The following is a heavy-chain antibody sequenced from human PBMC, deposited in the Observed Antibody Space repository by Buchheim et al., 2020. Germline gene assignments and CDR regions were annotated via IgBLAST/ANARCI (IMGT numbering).Heavy chain of an antibody. Sequence: EVQLLESGGGLVQPGGSLRLSCAASGFTFSSYAMSWVRQAPGKGLEWVSAISGSGGSTYYADSVKGRFTISRDNSKNTLYLQMNSLRAEDTAVYYCAKVTIGGCSGGSCYSYALDYWGQGTL. CDR3: AKVTIGGCSGGSCYSYALDY. CDR1: GFTFSSYA. V-gene: IGHV3-23*01. D-gene: IGHD2-15*01. J-gene: IGHJ4*02. CDR2: ISGSGGST.